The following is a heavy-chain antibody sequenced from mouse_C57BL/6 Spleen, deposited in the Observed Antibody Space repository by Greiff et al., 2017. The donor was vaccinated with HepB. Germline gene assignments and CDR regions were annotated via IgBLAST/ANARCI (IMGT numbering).Heavy chain of an antibody. CDR2: ISGGGGNT. J-gene: IGHJ2*01. D-gene: IGHD3-3*01. CDR1: GFTFSSYT. CDR3: ARGGDSYYFDY. Sequence: EVNLVESGGGLVKPGGSLKLSCAASGFTFSSYTMSWVRQTPEKRLEWVATISGGGGNTYYPDSVKGRFTISRDNAKNTLYLQMSSLRSEDTALYYCARGGDSYYFDYWGQGTTLTVSS. V-gene: IGHV5-9*01.